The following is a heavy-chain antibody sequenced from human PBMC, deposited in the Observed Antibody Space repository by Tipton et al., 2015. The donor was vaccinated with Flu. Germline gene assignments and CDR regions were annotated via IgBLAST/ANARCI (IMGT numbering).Heavy chain of an antibody. V-gene: IGHV5-51*03. CDR2: IYPGDSDT. CDR1: GYSFTSYW. Sequence: QSGAEVKKPGESLKISCKGSGYSFTSYWIGWVRQMPGKGLEWMGIIYPGDSDTRYSPSFQGQVTISADKSTSTAYLQWSSLKASDTAMYYCARFGPGSGSRDAFDILGQGTMVTVSS. J-gene: IGHJ3*02. CDR3: ARFGPGSGSRDAFDI. D-gene: IGHD3-10*01.